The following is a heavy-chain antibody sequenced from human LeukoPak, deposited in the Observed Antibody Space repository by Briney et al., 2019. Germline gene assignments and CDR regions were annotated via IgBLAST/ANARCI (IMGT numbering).Heavy chain of an antibody. V-gene: IGHV3-7*01. CDR2: IKQDGSEK. J-gene: IGHJ4*02. CDR3: ARRKPITIFGVVTGYYFDY. Sequence: GGSLRLSCAASGFTFSSYWMSWVRQAPGKGLEWVANIKQDGSEKYYVDSVKGRFTISRDNAKNSLYLQMKSLRAEDTAVYYCARRKPITIFGVVTGYYFDYWGQGTLVTVSS. D-gene: IGHD3-3*01. CDR1: GFTFSSYW.